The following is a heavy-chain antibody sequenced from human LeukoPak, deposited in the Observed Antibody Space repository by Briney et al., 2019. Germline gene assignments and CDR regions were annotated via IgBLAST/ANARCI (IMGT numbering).Heavy chain of an antibody. D-gene: IGHD6-13*01. V-gene: IGHV3-33*01. Sequence: GGSLRLSCAASGFTFSSCGMHWVRQAPGKGLEWVAVIWYDGSNKYYADSVKGRFTISRDNSKNTLYLQMNSLRAEDTAVYYCARGRLGSSWYRPLDYWGQGTLVTVSS. J-gene: IGHJ4*02. CDR1: GFTFSSCG. CDR2: IWYDGSNK. CDR3: ARGRLGSSWYRPLDY.